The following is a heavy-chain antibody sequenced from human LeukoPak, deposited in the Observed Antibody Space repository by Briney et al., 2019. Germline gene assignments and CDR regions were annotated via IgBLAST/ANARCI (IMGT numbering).Heavy chain of an antibody. CDR2: IIPILGIA. D-gene: IGHD2-21*02. CDR1: GGTSSSYA. J-gene: IGHJ4*02. Sequence: ASVKVSCKASGGTSSSYAISWVRQAPGQGLEWMGRIIPILGIANYAQKFQGRVTITADKSTSTAYMELSSLRSEDTAVYYCAASYCGGDCYSGGFDYWGQGTLVTVSS. CDR3: AASYCGGDCYSGGFDY. V-gene: IGHV1-69*04.